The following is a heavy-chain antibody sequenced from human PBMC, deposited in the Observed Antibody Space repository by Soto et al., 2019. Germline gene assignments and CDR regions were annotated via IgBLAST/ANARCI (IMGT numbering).Heavy chain of an antibody. D-gene: IGHD3-10*01. Sequence: EVQLVESGGGLVQPGGSLRLSCAASGLIVSTNYMTWVRQAPGRGLEWVSLIYSDNITHYADSVKGRFTVSRDNPKNTLCLQMNSLRAEDTAVYYCPRDLRGQRDALDIWGQGPMVAVSS. CDR1: GLIVSTNY. V-gene: IGHV3-66*01. CDR2: IYSDNIT. CDR3: PRDLRGQRDALDI. J-gene: IGHJ3*02.